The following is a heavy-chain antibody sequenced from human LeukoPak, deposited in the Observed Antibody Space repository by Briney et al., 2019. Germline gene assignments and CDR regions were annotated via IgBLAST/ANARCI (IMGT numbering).Heavy chain of an antibody. D-gene: IGHD4-23*01. Sequence: GGPLRLSCAASGFTFSSYWMNWVRQAPGKGLVWVSRIASDGSSTTYADSVKGRFSISRDNAKNTLYLQMNSLRVEDTAVYYCARGRPHGNDYWGQGTLVTVSS. CDR2: IASDGSST. V-gene: IGHV3-74*01. CDR3: ARGRPHGNDY. J-gene: IGHJ4*02. CDR1: GFTFSSYW.